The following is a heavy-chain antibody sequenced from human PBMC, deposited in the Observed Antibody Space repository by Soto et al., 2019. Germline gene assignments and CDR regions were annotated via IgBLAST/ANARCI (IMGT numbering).Heavy chain of an antibody. V-gene: IGHV5-10-1*01. D-gene: IGHD3-3*01. CDR1: GYSFGNYW. Sequence: GESLKISCKGSGYSFGNYWITWVRQMAGKGLEWMGRIDPSDSSTDYSPSFQGHVTMSVDKSINTAYLQWSGLEASDTAIYYCALHLHYDFWGRLVNYGMDVWGPGTTVTVSS. CDR2: IDPSDSST. CDR3: ALHLHYDFWGRLVNYGMDV. J-gene: IGHJ6*02.